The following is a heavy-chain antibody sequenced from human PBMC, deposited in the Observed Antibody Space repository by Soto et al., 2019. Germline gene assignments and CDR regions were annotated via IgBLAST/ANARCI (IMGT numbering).Heavy chain of an antibody. CDR3: ARSSGWPN. Sequence: QVQLVQSGAEVKKPGASVKVSCKASGYTSSNYAIHWVRQAPGQRLEWMGWINAGNGDTKYSQNFQGRVTITRDTSASTAYMELNSLTSEDTAVYYCARSSGWPNWGQGTLVTVSS. CDR1: GYTSSNYA. D-gene: IGHD6-19*01. J-gene: IGHJ4*02. V-gene: IGHV1-3*01. CDR2: INAGNGDT.